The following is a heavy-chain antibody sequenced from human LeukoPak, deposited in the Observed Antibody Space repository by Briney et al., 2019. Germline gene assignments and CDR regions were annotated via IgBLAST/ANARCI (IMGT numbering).Heavy chain of an antibody. J-gene: IGHJ4*02. CDR3: ARDYDSSGYRGASAFDY. CDR2: INHSGST. CDR1: GGSFSGYY. D-gene: IGHD3-22*01. V-gene: IGHV4-34*01. Sequence: KASETLSLTCAVYGGSFSGYYRSWIRQPPGKGLEWIGEINHSGSTDYNPSLKSRVTISVDTSKNQFSLKLSSVTAADTAVYYCARDYDSSGYRGASAFDYWGQGTLVTVSS.